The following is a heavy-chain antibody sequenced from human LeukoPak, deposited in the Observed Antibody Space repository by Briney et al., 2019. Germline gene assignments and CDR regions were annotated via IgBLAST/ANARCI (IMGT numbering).Heavy chain of an antibody. D-gene: IGHD5-12*01. J-gene: IGHJ4*02. Sequence: PGGSLRLSCAASGFTFSSYGMHWVRQAPGKGLVWVSRINTDGSTNYADSVKGRFTISRDNAKNTLYLQMNSLRAEDTAVYYCARVATIRGVLDYWGQGTLVTVSS. CDR2: INTDGST. CDR3: ARVATIRGVLDY. CDR1: GFTFSSYG. V-gene: IGHV3-74*01.